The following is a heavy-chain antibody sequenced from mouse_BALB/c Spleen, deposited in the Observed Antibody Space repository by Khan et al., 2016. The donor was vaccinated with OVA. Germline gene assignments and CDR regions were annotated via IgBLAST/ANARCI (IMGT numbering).Heavy chain of an antibody. CDR2: ISNRGTTT. Sequence: EVELVESGGGFMQPGGSLKLSCATSGFTFTDYYMYWVRQTPEKRLEWVAHISNRGTTTYYSDTIRGRFTISRGNAKKTLYLKMSRLKSEDTAIYYCAREGDDGGLAYWGQGTLVTVAA. D-gene: IGHD2-3*01. CDR3: AREGDDGGLAY. J-gene: IGHJ3*01. V-gene: IGHV5-12*02. CDR1: GFTFTDYY.